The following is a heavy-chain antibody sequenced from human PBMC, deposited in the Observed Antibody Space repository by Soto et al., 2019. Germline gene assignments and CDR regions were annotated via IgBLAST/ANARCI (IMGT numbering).Heavy chain of an antibody. D-gene: IGHD3-22*01. V-gene: IGHV3-23*01. CDR1: GFTFSRYA. CDR3: AKCGGFTYNYDTSGPDY. J-gene: IGHJ4*02. Sequence: PGGSLRLSCAASGFTFSRYAMSWVRQVPGKGLEWVPTISGSGGSTDYADSVKGRFTISRDNSKNTLYLQMNSLRAEDTAVYYCAKCGGFTYNYDTSGPDYWGQGTLVTVSS. CDR2: ISGSGGST.